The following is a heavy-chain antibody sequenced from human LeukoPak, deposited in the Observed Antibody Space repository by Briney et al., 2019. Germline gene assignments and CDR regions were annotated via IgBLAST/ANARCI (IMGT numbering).Heavy chain of an antibody. CDR2: INAGNGNT. V-gene: IGHV1-3*01. J-gene: IGHJ6*02. D-gene: IGHD3-10*01. CDR3: ARDEQITMVRGVIPSSGMDV. CDR1: GYTFTSYA. Sequence: ASVTVSCKASGYTFTSYAMHWVRQAPGQRLAWMGWINAGNGNTKYSQKFQGRVTITRDTSASTAYMELSSLRSEDTAVYYCARDEQITMVRGVIPSSGMDVWGQGTTVTVSS.